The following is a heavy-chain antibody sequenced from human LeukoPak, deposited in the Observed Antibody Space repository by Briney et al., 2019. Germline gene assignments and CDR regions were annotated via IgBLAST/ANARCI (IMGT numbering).Heavy chain of an antibody. CDR3: VLRGVVAAADF. CDR2: ISSSGSPI. V-gene: IGHV3-48*03. Sequence: GGSLRLSCAASGFAFSSYEMNWVRRAPGKGLEWVSYISSSGSPIYYADSVKGRFTISRDNAKNSLYLQMNSLRAEDTAIYYCVLRGVVAAADFWGQGTLVTVSS. J-gene: IGHJ4*02. CDR1: GFAFSSYE. D-gene: IGHD3-22*01.